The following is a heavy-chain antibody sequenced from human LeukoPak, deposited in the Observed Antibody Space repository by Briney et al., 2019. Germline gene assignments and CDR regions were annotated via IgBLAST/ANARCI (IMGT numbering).Heavy chain of an antibody. CDR3: ARDRGDLLLNY. CDR2: IYTTDSA. J-gene: IGHJ4*02. D-gene: IGHD3-16*01. CDR1: GGSISSHY. Sequence: PSETLSLTCTVSGGSISSHYWSWIRQPAGKGLEWIGRIYTTDSAIYNPSLKSRVTMSVDTSKNQFSLTLSSVTAADTAVYYCARDRGDLLLNYWGQRTLVTVSS. V-gene: IGHV4-4*07.